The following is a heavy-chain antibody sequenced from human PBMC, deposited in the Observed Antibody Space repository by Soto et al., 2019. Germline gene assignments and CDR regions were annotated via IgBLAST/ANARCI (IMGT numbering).Heavy chain of an antibody. Sequence: ASVKLSCKASGYTFTSYAMHWVRQAPRQRLEWMGWINAGNGNTKYSQKFQGRVTITRDTSASTAYMELSSLRSEDTAVYYCARGWYTYYYGSGSTNYYYYYGMDVWGQGTTVTVSS. CDR2: INAGNGNT. CDR3: ARGWYTYYYGSGSTNYYYYYGMDV. J-gene: IGHJ6*02. V-gene: IGHV1-3*01. D-gene: IGHD3-10*01. CDR1: GYTFTSYA.